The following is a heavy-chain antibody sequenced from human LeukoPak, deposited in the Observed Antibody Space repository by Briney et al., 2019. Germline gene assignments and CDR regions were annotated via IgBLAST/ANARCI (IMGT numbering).Heavy chain of an antibody. V-gene: IGHV3-53*01. CDR2: IYSGGSI. Sequence: GGSLRLSCAASGFTVSSNYMSWVRQAPGKGLEWVSVIYSGGSIYYADSVKGRFTISRDNAKNSLYLQMNSLRAEDTAVYYCARTQKSGYYDSSGYYFSTGSYFDYWGQGTLVTVSS. J-gene: IGHJ4*02. CDR1: GFTVSSNY. CDR3: ARTQKSGYYDSSGYYFSTGSYFDY. D-gene: IGHD3-22*01.